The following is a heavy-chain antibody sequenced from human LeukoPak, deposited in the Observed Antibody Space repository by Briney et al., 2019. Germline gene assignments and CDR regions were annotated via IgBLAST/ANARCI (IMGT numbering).Heavy chain of an antibody. CDR2: IKPDGTEK. V-gene: IGHV3-7*01. J-gene: IGHJ4*02. Sequence: GGSLRLSCAASGFTFSSYRMNWVRQAPGKGLEWVANIKPDGTEKNYVDSVKGRFTISRDNTKNSLYLQMNSLRADDTAVYYCARREYNYGSYYFDYWGQGTLVTVSS. CDR3: ARREYNYGSYYFDY. D-gene: IGHD5-18*01. CDR1: GFTFSSYR.